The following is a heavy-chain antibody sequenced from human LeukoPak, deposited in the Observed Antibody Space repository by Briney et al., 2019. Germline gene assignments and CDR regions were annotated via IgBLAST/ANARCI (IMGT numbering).Heavy chain of an antibody. CDR1: GFTFSDYY. V-gene: IGHV3-11*01. Sequence: PGGSLRLSCAASGFTFSDYYMSRIRQAPGKGLEWVSYISSSGSTIYYADSVKGRFTISRDNAKNSLYLQMNSLRAEDTAVYYCARDMPIVCGGDCYSDYWGQGTLVTVSS. J-gene: IGHJ4*02. D-gene: IGHD2-21*02. CDR3: ARDMPIVCGGDCYSDY. CDR2: ISSSGSTI.